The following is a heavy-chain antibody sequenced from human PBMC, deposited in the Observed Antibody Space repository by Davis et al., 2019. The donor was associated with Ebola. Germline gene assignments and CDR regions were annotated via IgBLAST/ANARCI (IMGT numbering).Heavy chain of an antibody. V-gene: IGHV4-61*08. CDR1: GGSISSGGYY. D-gene: IGHD2-15*01. J-gene: IGHJ6*02. CDR2: IYYSGST. Sequence: SETLSLTCTVSGGSISSGGYYWSWIRQHPGKGLEWIGYIYYSGSTYYNPSLKSRVTISVDTSKNQFSLKLSSVTAADTAVYYCARGPRNCSGGSCYVYYYYGMDVWGQGTTVTVSS. CDR3: ARGPRNCSGGSCYVYYYYGMDV.